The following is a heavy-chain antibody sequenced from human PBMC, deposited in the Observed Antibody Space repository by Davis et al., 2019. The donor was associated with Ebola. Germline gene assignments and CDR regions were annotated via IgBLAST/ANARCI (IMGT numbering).Heavy chain of an antibody. CDR3: TGRYGSGSYPLIY. J-gene: IGHJ4*02. V-gene: IGHV3-73*01. CDR1: GFTFSGSA. D-gene: IGHD3-10*01. CDR2: IRSKANSYAT. Sequence: GESLKISCAASGFTFSGSAMHWVRQASGKGLKWVGRIRSKANSYATAYAASVKGRFTISRDDSKNTAYLQMNSLKTEDTAVYYCTGRYGSGSYPLIYWGQGTLVTVSS.